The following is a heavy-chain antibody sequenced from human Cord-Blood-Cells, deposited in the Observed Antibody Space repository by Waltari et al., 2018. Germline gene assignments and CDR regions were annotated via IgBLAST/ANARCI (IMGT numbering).Heavy chain of an antibody. CDR3: AKGGVVVPAAIFDY. D-gene: IGHD2-2*01. V-gene: IGHV3-23*01. Sequence: EVQLLESGGGLVQPGGSLRLSCAASGFTFSSYAMSWVRQAPGKGLEWVSASSGSGGSTYYADSVKGRFTISIDNSKNTLYLQMNSLRAEDTAVYYCAKGGVVVPAAIFDYWGQGTLVTVSS. J-gene: IGHJ4*02. CDR1: GFTFSSYA. CDR2: SSGSGGST.